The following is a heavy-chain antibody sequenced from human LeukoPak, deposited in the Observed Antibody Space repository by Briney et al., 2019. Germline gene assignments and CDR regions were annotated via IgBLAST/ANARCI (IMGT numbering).Heavy chain of an antibody. CDR1: GLTFTNIF. CDR2: IKQEGSEK. CDR3: AREGFFFFDF. Sequence: PGGCLRLSCAASGLTFTNIFMSWVRQVPGKGREWVANIKQEGSEKTYADSVRGRFTIFRDNAKDSVYLQMNSLRAEDSAIYYCAREGFFFFDFWGQGTLGTVSS. V-gene: IGHV3-7*01. J-gene: IGHJ4*01.